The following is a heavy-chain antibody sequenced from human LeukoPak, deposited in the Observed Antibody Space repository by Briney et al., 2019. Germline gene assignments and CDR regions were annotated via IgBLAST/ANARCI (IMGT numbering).Heavy chain of an antibody. V-gene: IGHV3-21*01. CDR2: ISSSSSYI. Sequence: GGSLRLSCAASGFTFSSYSMNWVRQAPGKGLEWVSSISSSSSYIYYADSVKGRFTISRDNAKNSLYLQMNSLRAEDTAVYYCARDSALIAAGDYMDVWGKGTTVTVSS. D-gene: IGHD6-25*01. CDR1: GFTFSSYS. CDR3: ARDSALIAAGDYMDV. J-gene: IGHJ6*03.